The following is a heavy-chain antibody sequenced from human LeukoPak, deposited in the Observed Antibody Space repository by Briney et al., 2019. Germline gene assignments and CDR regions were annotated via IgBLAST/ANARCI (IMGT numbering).Heavy chain of an antibody. CDR3: ARFLGYCSSTSCYGFDY. D-gene: IGHD2-2*01. CDR1: GFTFSSYE. J-gene: IGHJ4*02. CDR2: ISSSGSTI. V-gene: IGHV3-48*03. Sequence: GGSLRLSCAASGFTFSSYEMNWVRQAPGKGLEWVSYISSSGSTIYYADSVKGRFTISRDNAKNSLYLQMNSLRAEDTAVYYCARFLGYCSSTSCYGFDYWGQGTLVTVSS.